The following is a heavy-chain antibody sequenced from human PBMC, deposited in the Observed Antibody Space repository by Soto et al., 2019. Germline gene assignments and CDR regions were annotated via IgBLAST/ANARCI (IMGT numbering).Heavy chain of an antibody. V-gene: IGHV3-53*04. CDR1: GFTVSSNY. CDR2: IYSGGST. Sequence: EVQLVESGGGLVQPGGSLRLSCAASGFTVSSNYMSWVRQAPGKGLEWVSVIYSGGSTYYADSVKGRFTISRHNSKNTLYLQMNSLGAEDTAVYYCARARRRGCSGGSCYDPFDYWGQGTLVTVSS. CDR3: ARARRRGCSGGSCYDPFDY. J-gene: IGHJ4*02. D-gene: IGHD2-15*01.